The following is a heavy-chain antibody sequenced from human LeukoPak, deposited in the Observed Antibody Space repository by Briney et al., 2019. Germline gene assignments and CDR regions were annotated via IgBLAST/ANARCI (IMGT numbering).Heavy chain of an antibody. CDR2: ISAYNGNT. CDR1: GYTFTSYG. V-gene: IGHV1-18*01. D-gene: IGHD3-22*01. CDR3: ARDRVPNYYDSSGYYSSDY. Sequence: ASVKVSCKASGYTFTSYGISWVRQAPGQGLEWMGWISAYNGNTNYAQKLQGRVTMTTDTSTSTAYTELRSLRSDDTAVYYCARDRVPNYYDSSGYYSSDYWGQGTLVTVSS. J-gene: IGHJ4*02.